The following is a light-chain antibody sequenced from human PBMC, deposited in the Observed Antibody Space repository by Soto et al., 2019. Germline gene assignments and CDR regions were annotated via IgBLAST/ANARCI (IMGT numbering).Light chain of an antibody. V-gene: IGLV2-14*01. J-gene: IGLJ2*01. CDR3: SSYTSRATLV. Sequence: QSALTQPASVSGSPGQSITISCSGTRSDVGGYNFLSWYQHHPGKAPKLMIYEVSNRPSGVSNRFSGSKSGNTASLTISGLQAEDEADYYCSSYTSRATLVFGGGTKLPS. CDR1: RSDVGGYNF. CDR2: EVS.